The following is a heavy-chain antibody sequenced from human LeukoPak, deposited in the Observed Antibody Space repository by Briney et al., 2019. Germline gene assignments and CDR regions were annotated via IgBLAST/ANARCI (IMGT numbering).Heavy chain of an antibody. CDR3: AAQYSGYVRLDY. CDR1: GGSFSGYY. D-gene: IGHD5-12*01. V-gene: IGHV4-34*01. CDR2: ISHSGST. J-gene: IGHJ4*02. Sequence: PSETLSLTCAVYGGSFSGYYWSWIRQPPGKGLDWIGEISHSGSTNYNPSLKSRVTISVDTSKNQFSLKLSSVTAADTAVYYCAAQYSGYVRLDYWGQGTLVTVSS.